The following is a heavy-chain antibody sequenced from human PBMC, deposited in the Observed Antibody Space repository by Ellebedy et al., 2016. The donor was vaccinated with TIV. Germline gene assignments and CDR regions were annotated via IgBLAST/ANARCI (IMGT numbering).Heavy chain of an antibody. J-gene: IGHJ4*02. CDR3: AKDRTSGDGYWVFDS. CDR2: ISGSGDGT. Sequence: PGGSLRLSCAASGFTFSSYGMTWVRQAPGKGLEWVSGISGSGDGTYYADSVKGRFTISRNNSKRTVDLQMRSVRAEDTAVYFCAKDRTSGDGYWVFDSWGQGTMVSVSS. D-gene: IGHD2-21*02. CDR1: GFTFSSYG. V-gene: IGHV3-23*01.